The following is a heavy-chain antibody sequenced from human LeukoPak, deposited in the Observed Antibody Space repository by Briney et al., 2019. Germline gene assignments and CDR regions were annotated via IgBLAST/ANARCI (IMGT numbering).Heavy chain of an antibody. Sequence: TGGSLRLSCAASGFTFDDYAMHWVRQAPGKGLEWVSGISWNSGSIGYADSVKGRFTISRDNAKNSLYLQMNSLRAEDTALYYCAKDKGLGRPYSSGWIFDYWGQGTLVTVSS. D-gene: IGHD6-19*01. CDR3: AKDKGLGRPYSSGWIFDY. V-gene: IGHV3-9*01. CDR2: ISWNSGSI. CDR1: GFTFDDYA. J-gene: IGHJ4*02.